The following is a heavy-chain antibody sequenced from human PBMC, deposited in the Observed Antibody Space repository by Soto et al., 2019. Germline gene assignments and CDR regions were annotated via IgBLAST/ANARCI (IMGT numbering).Heavy chain of an antibody. J-gene: IGHJ6*02. Sequence: ASVKVSSKASGYTFTSYAMHWVRQAPGQRLEWMGWINAGNGNTKYSQKFQGRVTITRDTSASTAYMELSSLRSEDTAVYYCASYGSGSYTSVVGYYYGMVAWGQGTMVTGSS. D-gene: IGHD3-10*01. V-gene: IGHV1-3*01. CDR1: GYTFTSYA. CDR3: ASYGSGSYTSVVGYYYGMVA. CDR2: INAGNGNT.